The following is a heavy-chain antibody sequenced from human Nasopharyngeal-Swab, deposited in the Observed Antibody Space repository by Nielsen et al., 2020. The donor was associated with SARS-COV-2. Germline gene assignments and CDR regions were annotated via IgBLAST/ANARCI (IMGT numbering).Heavy chain of an antibody. CDR3: ARCLVLGAARYFDY. V-gene: IGHV1-58*01. CDR2: IVVGSGNT. D-gene: IGHD6-6*01. J-gene: IGHJ4*02. CDR1: GFSFTSSA. Sequence: SVQVSCKASGFSFTSSAVQWVRQARAQRLEWIGWIVVGSGNTNYAQKFQGRVTITADESTSTAYMELSSLRSADTAVYYCARCLVLGAARYFDYWGQGTLVTVSS.